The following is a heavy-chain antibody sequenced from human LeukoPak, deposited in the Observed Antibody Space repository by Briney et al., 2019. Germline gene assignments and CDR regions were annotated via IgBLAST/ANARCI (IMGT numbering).Heavy chain of an antibody. Sequence: GASVKVSCKASGGIFSSYAFSWVRQAPGQGLEWMGGIIPILGKASYAQKFQGRATITADESTSTAYMELSSLRSEDTAVYYCATGDSIAVAVEYFHHWGQGTLVTVSS. CDR2: IIPILGKA. CDR1: GGIFSSYA. J-gene: IGHJ1*01. D-gene: IGHD6-19*01. CDR3: ATGDSIAVAVEYFHH. V-gene: IGHV1-69*10.